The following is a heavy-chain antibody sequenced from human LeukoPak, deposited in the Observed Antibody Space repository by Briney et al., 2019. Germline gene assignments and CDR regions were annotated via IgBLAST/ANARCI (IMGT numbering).Heavy chain of an antibody. CDR2: INTNTGNP. V-gene: IGHV7-4-1*02. Sequence: ASVTVSCKASGYTFTSYAMNWVRQAPGQGLEWMGWINTNTGNPTYAQGFTGRFVFSLDTSVSTAYLQISSLKAEDTAVYYCARDQGGSYYYYNDYWGQGTLGTVSS. J-gene: IGHJ4*02. CDR3: ARDQGGSYYYYNDY. CDR1: GYTFTSYA. D-gene: IGHD1-26*01.